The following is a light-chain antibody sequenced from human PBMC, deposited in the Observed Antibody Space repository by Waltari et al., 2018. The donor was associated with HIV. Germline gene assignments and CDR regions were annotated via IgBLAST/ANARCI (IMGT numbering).Light chain of an antibody. V-gene: IGLV1-44*01. J-gene: IGLJ3*02. Sequence: QSALTQEASVSGTVGQKVTLSCTGDSNNIGAYAVGWYQQISHGAPKTVMFGDSRPSGIPERFAASKSGTTASLTISGLQPEDEADYYCSAWDYSLSARVFGGGTRLTVL. CDR1: SNNIGAYA. CDR2: GDS. CDR3: SAWDYSLSARV.